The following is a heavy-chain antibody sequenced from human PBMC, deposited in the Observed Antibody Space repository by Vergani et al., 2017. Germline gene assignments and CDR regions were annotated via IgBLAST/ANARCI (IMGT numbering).Heavy chain of an antibody. J-gene: IGHJ6*02. CDR1: DSSIMTNPY. Sequence: QVQLQESGPGLVKPSETLTLTCDVSDSSIMTNPYWGWFRQSPGKGLEWIVCIHHSGDTHYNSSLKSRVSISIVSSSKFSLSLPSVTDADTAIYYCARHRGSGGFFPSSYFYGMDVWGHGTTVTVSS. D-gene: IGHD3-10*01. V-gene: IGHV4-38-2*01. CDR2: IHHSGDT. CDR3: ARHRGSGGFFPSSYFYGMDV.